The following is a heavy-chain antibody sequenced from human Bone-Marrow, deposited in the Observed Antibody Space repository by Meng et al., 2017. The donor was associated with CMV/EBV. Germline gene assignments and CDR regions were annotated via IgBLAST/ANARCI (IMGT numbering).Heavy chain of an antibody. Sequence: ASVKVSCKSSGNIFNDYYMHWVQQAPGKGLEWMGLVDPEGGETIYAEKFQGRLTITADTSTETAYMELSSVRSEDTAVYYCAHEARHNAHALDVWGQGTTVTFAS. CDR2: VDPEGGET. V-gene: IGHV1-69-2*01. J-gene: IGHJ6*02. CDR3: AHEARHNAHALDV. CDR1: GNIFNDYY. D-gene: IGHD2-2*01.